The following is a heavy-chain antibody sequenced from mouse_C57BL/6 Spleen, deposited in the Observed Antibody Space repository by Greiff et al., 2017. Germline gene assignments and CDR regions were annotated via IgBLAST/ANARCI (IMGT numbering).Heavy chain of an antibody. V-gene: IGHV1-4*01. D-gene: IGHD2-4*01. CDR2: INPSSGST. J-gene: IGHJ3*01. CDR3: ARNVDYGAY. Sequence: VQLVESGAELARPGASVKMSCKASGYTFTSYTMHWVKQRPGQGLEWIGYINPSSGSTKYNQKFKDKATLTADKSSSTAYMQLSSLTSEDSAVYYCARNVDYGAYWGQGTLVTVSA. CDR1: GYTFTSYT.